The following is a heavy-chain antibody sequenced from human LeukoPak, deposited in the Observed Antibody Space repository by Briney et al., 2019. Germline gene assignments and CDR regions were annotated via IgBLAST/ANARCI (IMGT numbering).Heavy chain of an antibody. CDR1: GYTFTIYG. Sequence: GASVTVSFTSSGYTFTIYGISWVRQAPGQGLEWMGWISSYNGKTNYAQKLQGRGTMSTDTSTGTAYMQLRSLRSDDTAVYYCARRVAVARRDAFDIWGQGTMVTVSS. J-gene: IGHJ3*02. CDR3: ARRVAVARRDAFDI. CDR2: ISSYNGKT. D-gene: IGHD6-19*01. V-gene: IGHV1-18*01.